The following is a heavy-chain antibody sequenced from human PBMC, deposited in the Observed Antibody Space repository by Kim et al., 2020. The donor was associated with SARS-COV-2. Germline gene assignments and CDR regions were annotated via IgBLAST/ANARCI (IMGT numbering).Heavy chain of an antibody. CDR1: GGSFSGYY. Sequence: SETLSLTCAVYGGSFSGYYWSWIRQPPGKGLEWIGEINHSGSTNYNPSLKSRVTISVDTSKNQFSLKLSSVTAADTAVYYCARGTRESNGYSSSWPYWGQGTLVTVSS. D-gene: IGHD6-13*01. J-gene: IGHJ4*02. CDR2: INHSGST. CDR3: ARGTRESNGYSSSWPY. V-gene: IGHV4-34*01.